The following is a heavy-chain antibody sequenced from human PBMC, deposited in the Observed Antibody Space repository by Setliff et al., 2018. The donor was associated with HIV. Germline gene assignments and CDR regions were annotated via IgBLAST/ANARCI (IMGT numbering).Heavy chain of an antibody. V-gene: IGHV4-31*03. CDR2: IHYSGRT. Sequence: LSLTCTVSGDSISSGGFYCNWFRQYPEKGLEWIGWIHYSGRTNFNPSLRSRATISFGTSKNQFSLNLTSVTAADTAVYYCARAPFRGGSFGWFDPWGQGTLVTVSS. J-gene: IGHJ5*02. CDR3: ARAPFRGGSFGWFDP. CDR1: GDSISSGGFY. D-gene: IGHD2-15*01.